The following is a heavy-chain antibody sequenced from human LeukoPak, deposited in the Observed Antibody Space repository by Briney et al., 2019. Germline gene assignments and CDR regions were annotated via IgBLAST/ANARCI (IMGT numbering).Heavy chain of an antibody. D-gene: IGHD1-26*01. Sequence: GGSLRLSCEASGFIFGNYYMSWVRQAPGKGLEWVAAINGTGSTTYHADSVKGRFTISRDNSKNTLYLQMNSLRAEDTAVYYCAKGSSIVGATGYSYGMDVWGQGTTVTVSS. CDR3: AKGSSIVGATGYSYGMDV. J-gene: IGHJ6*02. CDR2: INGTGSTT. V-gene: IGHV3-23*01. CDR1: GFIFGNYY.